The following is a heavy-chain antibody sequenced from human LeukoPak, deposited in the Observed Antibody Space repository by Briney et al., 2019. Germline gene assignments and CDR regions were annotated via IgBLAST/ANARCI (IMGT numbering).Heavy chain of an antibody. D-gene: IGHD3-9*01. Sequence: GGSLSLSCAASGFTFSSYSMNWERQAPGKGLEWVSSTSSSSSYIYYADSGKGRFTISRDKAKNSLYLQMSRPRAEDTAVYYCATDRGWRTTGYYLYYFEYWGQGTLVTFSS. CDR1: GFTFSSYS. CDR3: ATDRGWRTTGYYLYYFEY. J-gene: IGHJ4*02. V-gene: IGHV3-21*01. CDR2: TSSSSSYI.